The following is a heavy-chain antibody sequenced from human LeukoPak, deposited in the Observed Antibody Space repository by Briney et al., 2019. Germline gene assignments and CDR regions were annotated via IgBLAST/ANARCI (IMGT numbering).Heavy chain of an antibody. V-gene: IGHV4-39*07. CDR2: ICYSGST. J-gene: IGHJ4*02. CDR1: GGSISSSSYY. D-gene: IGHD2-15*01. CDR3: ARDTPEETN. Sequence: SETLSLTCTVSGGSISSSSYYWGWIRQPPGKGLEWIGSICYSGSTYYNPSLKSRVTISVDTSKDQFSLKLSSATAADTAVYYCARDTPEETNWGQGTLVTVSS.